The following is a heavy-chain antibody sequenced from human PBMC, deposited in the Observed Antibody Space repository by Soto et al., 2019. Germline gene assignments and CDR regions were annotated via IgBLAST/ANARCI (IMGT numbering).Heavy chain of an antibody. CDR1: GGSISSYY. D-gene: IGHD3-22*01. Sequence: SETLSLTCTVSGGSISSYYWSWIRQPPGKGLEWIGYIYYSGSTNYNPSLKSRVTISVDTSKNQFSLKLSSVTAADTAVYYCARRRPNYYDSSGYYPKVAFDIGGQGTMVTVSS. CDR3: ARRRPNYYDSSGYYPKVAFDI. V-gene: IGHV4-59*01. J-gene: IGHJ3*02. CDR2: IYYSGST.